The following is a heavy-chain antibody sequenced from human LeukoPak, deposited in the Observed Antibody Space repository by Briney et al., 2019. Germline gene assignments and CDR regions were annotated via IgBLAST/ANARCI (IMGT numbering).Heavy chain of an antibody. J-gene: IGHJ4*02. Sequence: GGSLRLSCAVSGFTFSSYWMSWVRQAPGKGLEWISYLTTSGSTKYYADSVKGRFTISRDNAKNSLFLQMNSLRAEDTAVYYCARDRLHYGEYEKTFDYWGQGTLVTVSS. V-gene: IGHV3-48*04. D-gene: IGHD4-17*01. CDR3: ARDRLHYGEYEKTFDY. CDR1: GFTFSSYW. CDR2: LTTSGSTK.